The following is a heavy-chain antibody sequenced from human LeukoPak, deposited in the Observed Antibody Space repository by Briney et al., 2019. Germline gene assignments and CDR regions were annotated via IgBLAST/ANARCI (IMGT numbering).Heavy chain of an antibody. V-gene: IGHV1-2*02. CDR3: ARDYRKSMDV. J-gene: IGHJ6*03. CDR2: INPNSGGT. CDR1: GYTFTDYY. Sequence: ASVKVSCKASGYTFTDYYMHWVRQAPGQGLEWMGWINPNSGGTDYTQKFQGRVTMTRDTSISTAYMELSRLRSDDTAVYYCARDYRKSMDVWGKGTTVTVSS.